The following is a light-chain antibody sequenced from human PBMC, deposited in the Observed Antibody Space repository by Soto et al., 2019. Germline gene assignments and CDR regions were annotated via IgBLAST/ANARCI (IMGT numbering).Light chain of an antibody. CDR2: EVS. Sequence: QSALTQPPSASGSPGQSVTISCIGTSSDVGGYNYVSWYQQHPGKAPKLMIYEVSKRPSGVPDRFSGSKSGNTASLAITGLQAEDEGDYYCQSYDSTLDARYVFGTGTKVTVL. CDR3: QSYDSTLDARYV. CDR1: SSDVGGYNY. J-gene: IGLJ1*01. V-gene: IGLV2-8*01.